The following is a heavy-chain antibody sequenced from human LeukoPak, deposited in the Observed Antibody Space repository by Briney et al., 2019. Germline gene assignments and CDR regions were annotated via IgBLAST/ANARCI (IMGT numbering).Heavy chain of an antibody. J-gene: IGHJ6*04. CDR1: GFTFTNYY. CDR2: ITNSDSTI. CDR3: ATRYCTISACRASSYKSFDV. V-gene: IGHV3-11*04. D-gene: IGHD2-8*01. Sequence: GGSLRLSCAASGFTFTNYYMSWIRQAPGKGLEWISCITNSDSTISYADSVKGRFTVSRDNAKNSLYLQLTSLRAEDTAVYYCATRYCTISACRASSYKSFDVWGKGTTVTVSS.